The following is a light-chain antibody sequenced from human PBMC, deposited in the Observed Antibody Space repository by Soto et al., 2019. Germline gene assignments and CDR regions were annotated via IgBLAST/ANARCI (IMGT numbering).Light chain of an antibody. Sequence: DIQMTQSPSTLSGSVGDRVTITCRASQTISSWLAWYQQKPGKAPTLLIYKASTLKSGVPSRFSGSGSGTEFTLTIRSLQPDDFATYYCKHYNSYSEAFGQGTKVDIK. CDR3: KHYNSYSEA. CDR2: KAS. V-gene: IGKV1-5*03. CDR1: QTISSW. J-gene: IGKJ1*01.